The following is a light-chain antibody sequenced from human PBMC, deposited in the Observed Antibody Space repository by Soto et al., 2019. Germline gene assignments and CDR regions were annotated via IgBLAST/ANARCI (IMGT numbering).Light chain of an antibody. V-gene: IGLV2-11*01. J-gene: IGLJ1*01. CDR2: DVS. CDR1: SSDFGGYNS. CDR3: CSYAGSDTHYV. Sequence: QSVLTQPRSVSGFPGQSVTISCTGTSSDFGGYNSVSWYQQHPDKAPKFMIYDVSKRPSGVPDRFSGSKSGNTASLTISGLQAEDEADYYCCSYAGSDTHYVFGTGTKVTVL.